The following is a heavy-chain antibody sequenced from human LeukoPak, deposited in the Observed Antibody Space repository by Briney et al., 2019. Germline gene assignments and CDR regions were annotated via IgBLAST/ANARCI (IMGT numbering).Heavy chain of an antibody. CDR3: ARRFLSIAGGVIESKFDY. V-gene: IGHV1-46*01. J-gene: IGHJ4*02. CDR1: GYTFTSYY. Sequence: ASVKVSCKASGYTFTSYYMHWVRQAPGQGLEWMGIINPSGGSTSYAQKFQGRVTMTRDTSTSTVYMELSSLRSEDTAVYYCARRFLSIAGGVIESKFDYWGQGTLVTVSS. CDR2: INPSGGST. D-gene: IGHD6-6*01.